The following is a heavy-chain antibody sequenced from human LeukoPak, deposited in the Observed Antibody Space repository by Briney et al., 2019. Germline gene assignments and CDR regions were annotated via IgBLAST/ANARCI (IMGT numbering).Heavy chain of an antibody. CDR3: ARDGIAAAATYYFDY. Sequence: ASVKVSCKASGYTFTGYYMHWVRQAPGQGLEWMGWINPNSGGTNYAQKFQGRVTTTRDTSISTAYMELSRLRSDDTAVYYCARDGIAAAATYYFDYWGQGTLVTVSS. D-gene: IGHD6-13*01. V-gene: IGHV1-2*02. J-gene: IGHJ4*02. CDR1: GYTFTGYY. CDR2: INPNSGGT.